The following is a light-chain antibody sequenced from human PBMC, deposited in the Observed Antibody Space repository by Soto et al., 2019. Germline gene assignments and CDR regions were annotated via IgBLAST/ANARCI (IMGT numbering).Light chain of an antibody. V-gene: IGKV1-5*01. CDR1: QSIDRW. CDR3: QHYNSYGT. J-gene: IGKJ1*01. Sequence: DIPLTQSPSSLSASVVARITIXCRASQSIDRWLAWYQQRPGKAPKILIYHASSLETGVPSRFSGSGSGTEFTLTISSLQPDDFATYYCQHYNSYGTFGQGTKVDIK. CDR2: HAS.